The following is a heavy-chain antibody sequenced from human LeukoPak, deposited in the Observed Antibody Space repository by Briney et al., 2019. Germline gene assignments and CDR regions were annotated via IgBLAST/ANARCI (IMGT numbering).Heavy chain of an antibody. D-gene: IGHD5-12*01. CDR2: INHSGST. CDR1: GGSFSGYY. CDR3: ARSVGSGYDLGGYYFDY. J-gene: IGHJ4*02. Sequence: SETLSLTCAVYGGSFSGYYWSWIRQPPGKGLEWIGEINHSGSTNYNPSLKSRVTISVDTSKNQFSLKLSSVTAADTAVYYCARSVGSGYDLGGYYFDYWGQGTLVTVSS. V-gene: IGHV4-34*01.